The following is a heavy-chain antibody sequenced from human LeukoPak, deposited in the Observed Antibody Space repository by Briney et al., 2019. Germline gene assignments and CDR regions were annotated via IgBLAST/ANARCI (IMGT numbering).Heavy chain of an antibody. CDR3: ARDCSGGSCYSGIDY. D-gene: IGHD2-15*01. J-gene: IGHJ4*02. CDR2: ISYDGSNK. CDR1: GFTFSSYA. V-gene: IGHV3-30-3*01. Sequence: PGGSPRLSCAASGFTFSSYAMHWVRQAPGKGLEWVAVISYDGSNKYYADSVKGRFTISRDNSKNTLYLQMNSLRAEDTAVYYCARDCSGGSCYSGIDYWGQGTLVTVSS.